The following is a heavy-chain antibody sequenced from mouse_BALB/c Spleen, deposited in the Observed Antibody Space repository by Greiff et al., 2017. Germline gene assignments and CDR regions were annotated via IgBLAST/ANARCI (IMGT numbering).Heavy chain of an antibody. V-gene: IGHV1-14*01. Sequence: VQLKESGPELVKPGASVKMSCKASGYTFTSYVMHWVKQKPGQGLEWIGYINPYNDGTKYNEKFKGKATLTSDKSSSTAYMELSSLTSEDSAVYYCARSASYYAMDYWGQGTSVTVSS. CDR2: INPYNDGT. D-gene: IGHD6-1*01. CDR1: GYTFTSYV. J-gene: IGHJ4*01. CDR3: ARSASYYAMDY.